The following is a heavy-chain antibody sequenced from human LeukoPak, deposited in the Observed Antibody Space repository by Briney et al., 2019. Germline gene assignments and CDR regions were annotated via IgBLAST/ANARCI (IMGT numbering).Heavy chain of an antibody. CDR1: GGSISSYY. CDR2: IYYSGST. J-gene: IGHJ3*02. CDR3: ARDGLYCSSTSCNTLDAFDI. Sequence: SETLSLTCTVSGGSISSYYWSWIRQPPGKGLEWIGYIYYSGSTNCNPSLKSRVTISVDTSKNQFSLKLSSVTAADTAVYYCARDGLYCSSTSCNTLDAFDIWGQGTMVTVSS. D-gene: IGHD2-2*02. V-gene: IGHV4-59*01.